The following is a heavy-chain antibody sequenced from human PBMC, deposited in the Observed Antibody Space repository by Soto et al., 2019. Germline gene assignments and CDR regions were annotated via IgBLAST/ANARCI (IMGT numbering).Heavy chain of an antibody. D-gene: IGHD3-22*01. CDR2: ISLSGRGSA. CDR3: ARGRYLDSSDYWVANLPFDH. J-gene: IGHJ4*02. CDR1: GFTFNSYV. V-gene: IGHV3-23*01. Sequence: EVQLLESGGALVQPGGSLRLSCAASGFTFNSYVMTWVRQAPGEGLEWVSSISLSGRGSAYYADSVKGRFTISRDNSENTLFLQMNNLRDEDTALYYCARGRYLDSSDYWVANLPFDHWGLGTLVTVSS.